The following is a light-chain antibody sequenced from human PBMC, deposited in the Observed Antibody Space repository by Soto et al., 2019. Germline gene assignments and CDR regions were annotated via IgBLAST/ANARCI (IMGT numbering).Light chain of an antibody. Sequence: QSVLTQPASVSGSPGQSITISCTGTSSDVGSHNLVSWYQQHPGKAPKLMIYEVSKRASGVSNRFSGSKSGYTASLTISGLQNEDDADYYCYSIAGSFLVFGTGTKLTVL. CDR1: SSDVGSHNL. CDR2: EVS. J-gene: IGLJ1*01. V-gene: IGLV2-23*02. CDR3: YSIAGSFLV.